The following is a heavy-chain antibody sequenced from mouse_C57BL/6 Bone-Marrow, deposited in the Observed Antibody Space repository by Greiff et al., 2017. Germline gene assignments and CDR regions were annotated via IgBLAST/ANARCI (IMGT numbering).Heavy chain of an antibody. CDR3: TTRLSHFDD. CDR1: GFNIKDYY. D-gene: IGHD2-2*01. Sequence: EVQLLQSGAELVRPGASVKLSCTASGFNIKDYYMHWVQQRPDQGLEWIGRIDPEDGDTEYAPKFQGKATMTADTSANTAYLPLSSLTSEDTAVYYRTTRLSHFDDWGQGTTLTVSS. J-gene: IGHJ2*01. CDR2: IDPEDGDT. V-gene: IGHV14-1*01.